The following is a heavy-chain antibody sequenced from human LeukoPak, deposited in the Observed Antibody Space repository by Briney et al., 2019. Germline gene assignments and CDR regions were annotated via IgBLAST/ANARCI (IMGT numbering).Heavy chain of an antibody. CDR1: GFTFSIYA. V-gene: IGHV3-23*01. CDR2: FSGSGSNT. J-gene: IGHJ4*02. Sequence: PGGSLRLSCAASGFTFSIYAMSWVRQAPGKGLEWVSAFSGSGSNTYYADSAKGRFTVSRDDSKNTLYLQMNSLRAEDTAVYYCAKEGVGATTRGSYFDYWGQGTLVTVSS. CDR3: AKEGVGATTRGSYFDY. D-gene: IGHD1-26*01.